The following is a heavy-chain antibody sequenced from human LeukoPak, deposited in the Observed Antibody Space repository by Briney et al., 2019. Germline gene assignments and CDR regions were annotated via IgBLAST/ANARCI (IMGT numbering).Heavy chain of an antibody. V-gene: IGHV3-30*18. D-gene: IGHD4-17*01. CDR2: ISDDGRNK. J-gene: IGHJ4*02. CDR3: AKRPSDYGDYVTYFDY. CDR1: GFSFISYG. Sequence: GSLRLSCAAPGFSFISYGMHWVRQAPGKGLEWVGVISDDGRNKKYADSVKGRFTISRDNSKDTLYLQMNSLRDEDTAVYYCAKRPSDYGDYVTYFDYWGQGTLVTVSS.